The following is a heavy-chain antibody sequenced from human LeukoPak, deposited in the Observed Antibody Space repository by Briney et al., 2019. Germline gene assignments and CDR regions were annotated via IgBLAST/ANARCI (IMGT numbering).Heavy chain of an antibody. Sequence: SETLSLTCTVSGGSISSYYWSWIRQPPGKGPEWIGYIYYSGSTNYNPSLKSRVTISVDTSKNQFSLKLSSVTAADTAVYYCARGKIAVARLDYWGQGTLVTVSS. CDR1: GGSISSYY. D-gene: IGHD6-19*01. J-gene: IGHJ4*02. CDR2: IYYSGST. V-gene: IGHV4-59*01. CDR3: ARGKIAVARLDY.